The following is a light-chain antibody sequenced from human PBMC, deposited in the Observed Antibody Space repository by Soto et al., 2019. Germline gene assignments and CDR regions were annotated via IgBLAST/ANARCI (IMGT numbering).Light chain of an antibody. CDR3: QQYNNWPPANT. V-gene: IGKV3-15*01. Sequence: EIVMTQSPATLSVSPGERATLSCRASQSVSSNLAWYQQKPGQAPRLLIYGASTRATGFPAMFSGSGSGTEFTLTITRLQSEDFVVYYCQQYNNWPPANTFGQGTKLEIK. CDR2: GAS. CDR1: QSVSSN. J-gene: IGKJ2*01.